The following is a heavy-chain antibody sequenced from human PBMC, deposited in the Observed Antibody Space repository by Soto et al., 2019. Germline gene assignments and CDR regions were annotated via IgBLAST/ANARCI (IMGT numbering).Heavy chain of an antibody. CDR3: AKQGSSSGWYEDYYYYMDV. CDR1: GFTFSSYA. Sequence: GGSLRLSCAASGFTFSSYAMSWVRQAPGKGLECVSAISSSAGTTYYADSVKGRFTISRDNSKNTLNLQMNSLRAEDTAVYYCAKQGSSSGWYEDYYYYMDVWGKGTTVTVSS. J-gene: IGHJ6*03. D-gene: IGHD6-19*01. CDR2: ISSSAGTT. V-gene: IGHV3-23*01.